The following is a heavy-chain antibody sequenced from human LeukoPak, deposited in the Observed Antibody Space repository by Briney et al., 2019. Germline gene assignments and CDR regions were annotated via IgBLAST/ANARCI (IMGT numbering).Heavy chain of an antibody. CDR3: AQVVTMVRGVIEYFDY. CDR1: GFTFSSYA. J-gene: IGHJ4*02. CDR2: ISGSGGST. Sequence: PGGSLRLACAASGFTFSSYAMSWVGQAPGKGLEWVAAISGSGGSTYYADSVKGRFTLSRANSKNTLYLQMNRLRAVDTAVYYCAQVVTMVRGVIEYFDYWGQGTLVTVSS. V-gene: IGHV3-23*01. D-gene: IGHD3-10*01.